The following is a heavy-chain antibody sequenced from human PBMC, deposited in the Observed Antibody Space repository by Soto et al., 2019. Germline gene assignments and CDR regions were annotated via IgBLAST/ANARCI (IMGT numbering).Heavy chain of an antibody. D-gene: IGHD3-9*01. V-gene: IGHV3-21*01. CDR1: GFPFSSYS. Sequence: GGSLRLSCAASGFPFSSYSMTWVRQRPGKGLEWVSSISGTSEYIYYADSLKGRFTISRDNARNSVYLQIHSLRTDDTAVYYCARSFDSVGDSWGQGTRVTVSS. CDR2: ISGTSEYI. CDR3: ARSFDSVGDS. J-gene: IGHJ4*02.